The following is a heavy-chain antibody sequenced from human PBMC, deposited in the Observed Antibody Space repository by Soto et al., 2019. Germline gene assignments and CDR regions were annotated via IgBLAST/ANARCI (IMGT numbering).Heavy chain of an antibody. D-gene: IGHD2-2*02. V-gene: IGHV3-21*01. Sequence: PGGSLRLSCAACGFTFSSYSMNWVRQAPGKGLEWVSSISSSSSYIYYADSVKGRFTISRDNAKNSLYLQMNSLRAEDTAVYYCARDLHCSSTSCYTYYYYGMDVWGQGTTVTVSS. CDR2: ISSSSSYI. J-gene: IGHJ6*02. CDR1: GFTFSSYS. CDR3: ARDLHCSSTSCYTYYYYGMDV.